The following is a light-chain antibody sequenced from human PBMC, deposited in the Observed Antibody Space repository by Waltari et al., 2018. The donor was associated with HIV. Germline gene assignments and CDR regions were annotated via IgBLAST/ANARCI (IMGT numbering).Light chain of an antibody. CDR2: GAS. J-gene: IGKJ3*01. V-gene: IGKV1-16*02. CDR1: QGIRNY. Sequence: DVQMTQSPSSVSASVGDRVTITCRASQGIRNYLAWFQQKPGKVPKSLIYGASTLQSGVPSNFSGSGSGREFTLTITSLQPEDFATYYCQQYHEYPFTFGPGTKVDVK. CDR3: QQYHEYPFT.